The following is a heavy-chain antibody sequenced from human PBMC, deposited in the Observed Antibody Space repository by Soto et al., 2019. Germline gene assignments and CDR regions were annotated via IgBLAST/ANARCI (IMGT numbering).Heavy chain of an antibody. CDR2: LYWDDDN. CDR1: GFALTTSGVG. Sequence: QITLKESGPTLVKPTQTLTRTCTFSGFALTTSGVGVGWIRQPPGKALEWLALLYWDDDNQYSPSLRNRLTLTKDTSKNQVVLTMTNMDPVDTATYYCAHGSGWLFDYWGQGTLVTVSS. V-gene: IGHV2-5*02. D-gene: IGHD6-19*01. J-gene: IGHJ4*02. CDR3: AHGSGWLFDY.